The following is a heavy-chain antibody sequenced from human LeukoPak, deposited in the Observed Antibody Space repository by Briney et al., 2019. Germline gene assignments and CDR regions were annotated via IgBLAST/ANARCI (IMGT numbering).Heavy chain of an antibody. CDR1: GFSFSDSY. CDR3: STDPRLLIY. J-gene: IGHJ4*01. V-gene: IGHV3-11*01. CDR2: ISGSGHDI. D-gene: IGHD2-8*01. Sequence: GGSLTLSCVVSGFSFSDSYMTWIRQTPGKGLESLAYISGSGHDIYYTDSVKGRFTISRDNAKDSLYLQMNGLRPEDTALYYCSTDPRLLIYWGHGTLVTVSS.